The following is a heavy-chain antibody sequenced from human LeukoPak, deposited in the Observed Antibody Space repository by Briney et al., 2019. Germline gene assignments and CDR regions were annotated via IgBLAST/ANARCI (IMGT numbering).Heavy chain of an antibody. Sequence: GASVKVSCKASGYTFTSYYMHWVRQAPGQGLEWTGIINPSGGSTSYAQKFQGRVTITADESTSTAYMELSSLRSEDTAVYYCAITPGDSSGWYYFDYWGQGTLVTVSS. J-gene: IGHJ4*02. CDR2: INPSGGST. D-gene: IGHD6-19*01. V-gene: IGHV1-46*01. CDR1: GYTFTSYY. CDR3: AITPGDSSGWYYFDY.